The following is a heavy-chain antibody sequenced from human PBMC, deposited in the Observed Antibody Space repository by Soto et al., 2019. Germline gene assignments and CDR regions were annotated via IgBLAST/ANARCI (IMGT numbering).Heavy chain of an antibody. D-gene: IGHD3-22*01. J-gene: IGHJ6*02. CDR1: GDTFSSYA. Sequence: QMQLVQSGAEVKKPGSSVKVSCKAYGDTFSSYAVSWVRQAPGQGLEWMGGIIPLFGSPSYAQKFQGRVTIFADESTSTAYMQVSSLRSEDTAFYYCASLSYNYDISGPDDPIYYYYGMDVWGQGTTVAVSS. CDR2: IIPLFGSP. V-gene: IGHV1-69*01. CDR3: ASLSYNYDISGPDDPIYYYYGMDV.